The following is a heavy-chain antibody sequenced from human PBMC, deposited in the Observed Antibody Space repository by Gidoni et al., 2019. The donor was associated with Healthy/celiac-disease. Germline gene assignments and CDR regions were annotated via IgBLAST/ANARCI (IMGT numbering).Heavy chain of an antibody. CDR1: GFTFSSYA. Sequence: EVQLVESGGGLVQPGGSLRLSCAASGFTFSSYAMSWVRQAPGKGLEWVSAISGRGGSTYYADAVKGRLNISRDNSKNTLYLQMNSLRAEDTAVYYCAKADYGDYTHYYYYGMDVWGQGTTVTVSS. D-gene: IGHD4-17*01. J-gene: IGHJ6*02. CDR2: ISGRGGST. CDR3: AKADYGDYTHYYYYGMDV. V-gene: IGHV3-23*04.